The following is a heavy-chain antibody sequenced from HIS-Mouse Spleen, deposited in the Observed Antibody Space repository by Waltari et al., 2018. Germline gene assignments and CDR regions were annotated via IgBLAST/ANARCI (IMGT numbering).Heavy chain of an antibody. J-gene: IGHJ3*02. Sequence: QVQLQQSGPGLVKPSQTLSLTCAISGDSVSSNSAAWNWIRQSPSRGLEWLGRTYNKSKWYNGYAVSEKSRIPINPDASETQFSLQLNFVTPADTAVYNCARDRRLGSAGAFAIWGQGTMVTVSS. D-gene: IGHD1-26*01. CDR2: TYNKSKWYN. CDR1: GDSVSSNSAA. CDR3: ARDRRLGSAGAFAI. V-gene: IGHV6-1*01.